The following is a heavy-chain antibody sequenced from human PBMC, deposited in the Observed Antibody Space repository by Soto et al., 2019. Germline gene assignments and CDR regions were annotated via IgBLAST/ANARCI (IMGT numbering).Heavy chain of an antibody. Sequence: SETLSLTCAVSGGSISSSNWWSWVRQPPGKGLEWIGEIYHSGSTNYNPSLKSRVTISVDKSKNQFSLKLSSVTAADTAVYYCARIGLLEWLSGYYYYGMDVWGQGTTVTVSS. CDR1: GGSISSSNW. J-gene: IGHJ6*02. CDR3: ARIGLLEWLSGYYYYGMDV. V-gene: IGHV4-4*02. CDR2: IYHSGST. D-gene: IGHD3-3*01.